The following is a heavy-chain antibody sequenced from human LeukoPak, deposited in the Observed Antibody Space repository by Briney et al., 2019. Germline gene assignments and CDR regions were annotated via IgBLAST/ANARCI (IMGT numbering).Heavy chain of an antibody. D-gene: IGHD3-10*01. CDR2: IYSSGTT. Sequence: PSETLSLTCAVSGGSINTYYWSWIRQPAGKGLEWIGRIYSSGTTHYNPSLKSRVTMSVDTSKNQFSLKLSSVTAADTAVYYCARGAWFGELAIDRWGQGTLVTVSS. V-gene: IGHV4-4*07. CDR1: GGSINTYY. CDR3: ARGAWFGELAIDR. J-gene: IGHJ5*02.